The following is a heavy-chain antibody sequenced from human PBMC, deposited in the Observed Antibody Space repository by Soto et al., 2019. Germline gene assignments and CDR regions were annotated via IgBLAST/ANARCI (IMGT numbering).Heavy chain of an antibody. Sequence: GSLRLSYEVSGFKVNSYSMNWVRQAPGKGMEWVSYISSGSLTIYYADSVKGRFSISRDNAKSSLYLQMNNLRAEDTAVYYCARDGLSRGMDVWGQGTTVTVSS. CDR2: ISSGSLTI. CDR1: GFKVNSYS. D-gene: IGHD5-12*01. V-gene: IGHV3-48*01. J-gene: IGHJ6*02. CDR3: ARDGLSRGMDV.